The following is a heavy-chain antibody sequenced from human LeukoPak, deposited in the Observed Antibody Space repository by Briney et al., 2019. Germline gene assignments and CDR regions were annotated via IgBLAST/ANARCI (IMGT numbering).Heavy chain of an antibody. CDR1: GFTFKIYS. V-gene: IGHV3-33*08. CDR2: IWYDGSNK. J-gene: IGHJ6*02. D-gene: IGHD2-2*01. Sequence: GGSLRLSCAASGFTFKIYSMNWVRQAPGKGLEWVAVIWYDGSNKYYADSVKGRFTISRDNSKNTLYLQMNSLRAEDTAVYYCARDLGYCSSTSCPTYGMDVWGQGTTVAVSS. CDR3: ARDLGYCSSTSCPTYGMDV.